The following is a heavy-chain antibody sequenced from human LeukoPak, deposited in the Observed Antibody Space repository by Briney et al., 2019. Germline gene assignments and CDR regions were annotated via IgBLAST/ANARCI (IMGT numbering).Heavy chain of an antibody. Sequence: SETLSLTCTVSGASISSYYWSWIRQPPGKGLEWIGDIYYSGSIKYNPSLKSRVTMSVDTSNNQFSLKLRSVTAADTAVYYCARHGPPKMVVVVTPPDYWGQGTLVTVSS. V-gene: IGHV4-59*08. CDR1: GASISSYY. D-gene: IGHD4-23*01. J-gene: IGHJ4*02. CDR3: ARHGPPKMVVVVTPPDY. CDR2: IYYSGSI.